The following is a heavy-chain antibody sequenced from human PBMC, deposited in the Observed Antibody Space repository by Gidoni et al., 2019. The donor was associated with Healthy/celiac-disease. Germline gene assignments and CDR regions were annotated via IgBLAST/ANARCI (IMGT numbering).Heavy chain of an antibody. CDR3: AREKGRTTVTPVDY. Sequence: QVQLVASGGGLVKPGGSLRLSGAASGFTYSDYYMSWIRQAPGKGLEWVSYISSSSSYTNYADSVKGRFTISRDNAKNSLYLQMNSLRAEDTAVYYCAREKGRTTVTPVDYWGQGTLVTVSS. D-gene: IGHD4-17*01. CDR2: ISSSSSYT. V-gene: IGHV3-11*05. CDR1: GFTYSDYY. J-gene: IGHJ4*02.